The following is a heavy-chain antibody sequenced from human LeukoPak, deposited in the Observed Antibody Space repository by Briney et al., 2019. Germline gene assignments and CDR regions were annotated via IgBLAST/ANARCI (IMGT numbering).Heavy chain of an antibody. J-gene: IGHJ4*02. Sequence: SETLSLTCTVSGGSISSTNYYWGWIRQPPGKGLEWIGSIYYSGSTYYNPSLKSRVTISVDTSKNQFSLKLSSVTAADMAVYYCARSRKNDCTSTSCYTDYWGQGTLVTVSS. CDR3: ARSRKNDCTSTSCYTDY. D-gene: IGHD2-2*02. CDR1: GGSISSTNYY. CDR2: IYYSGST. V-gene: IGHV4-39*01.